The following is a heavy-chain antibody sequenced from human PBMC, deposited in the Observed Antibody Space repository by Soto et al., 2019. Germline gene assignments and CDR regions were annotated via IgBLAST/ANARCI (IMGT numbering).Heavy chain of an antibody. J-gene: IGHJ4*02. CDR3: ARLQFGEGFDY. Sequence: SETLSLTCAGSGGSISGGGFSWSWIRQPPGKGLEWIGYILHTGGTQYNPSLKSRVSMSVDKSKNQFSLHLTSVTAADTAVYYCARLQFGEGFDYWGQGALVTVSS. V-gene: IGHV4-30-2*01. CDR1: GGSISGGGFS. D-gene: IGHD3-10*01. CDR2: ILHTGGT.